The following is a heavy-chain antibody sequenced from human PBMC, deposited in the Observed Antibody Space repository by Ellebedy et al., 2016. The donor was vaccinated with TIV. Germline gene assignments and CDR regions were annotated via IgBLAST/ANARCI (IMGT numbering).Heavy chain of an antibody. D-gene: IGHD4/OR15-4a*01. J-gene: IGHJ6*02. CDR1: GYTFTAYY. CDR2: INPDSGGT. Sequence: ASVKVSCKASGYTFTAYYIHWVRQAPGQGLEWMGWINPDSGGTDFAQKFQGRVTMTRDTSVNTVYVELSRLQSDDTAVYYCARVLRATSGMDVWGQGTTVTVS. CDR3: ARVLRATSGMDV. V-gene: IGHV1-2*02.